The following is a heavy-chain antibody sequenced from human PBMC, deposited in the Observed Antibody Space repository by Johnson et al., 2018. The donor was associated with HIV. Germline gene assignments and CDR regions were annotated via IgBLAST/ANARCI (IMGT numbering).Heavy chain of an antibody. Sequence: MQLVESGGGLVQPGGSLRISCAASGFTVSSNYMSWVRQAPGKGLEWVSVIYSGGSTYYADSVKGRFTISRDNSKNTLYLQMNSLRAEDTAVYYCARARDWNYGDIWGQGTMVTVSS. V-gene: IGHV3-66*02. CDR3: ARARDWNYGDI. CDR2: IYSGGST. CDR1: GFTVSSNY. J-gene: IGHJ3*02. D-gene: IGHD1-7*01.